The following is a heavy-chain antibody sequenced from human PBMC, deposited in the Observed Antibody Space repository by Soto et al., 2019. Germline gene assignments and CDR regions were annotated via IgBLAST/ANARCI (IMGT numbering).Heavy chain of an antibody. Sequence: ALVKVYCKAAGYTFTSYVMHWVRKTPGQRLEWMGWINAGNGNIKYSQKFQGRVTITRDTSASTVYMELSSLRSEDTAVYYFARAGRITVFGVVEWIFDYWGQGTLVTVSS. V-gene: IGHV1-3*01. D-gene: IGHD3-3*01. CDR2: INAGNGNI. CDR1: GYTFTSYV. CDR3: ARAGRITVFGVVEWIFDY. J-gene: IGHJ4*02.